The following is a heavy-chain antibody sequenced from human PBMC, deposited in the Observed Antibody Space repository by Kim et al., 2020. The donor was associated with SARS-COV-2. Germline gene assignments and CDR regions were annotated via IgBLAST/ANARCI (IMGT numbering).Heavy chain of an antibody. CDR1: GGSISSSSYY. D-gene: IGHD1-26*01. CDR3: ARDPGRGGSYYFDD. V-gene: IGHV4-39*07. CDR2: IYYSGST. J-gene: IGHJ4*01. Sequence: SETLSLTCTVSGGSISSSSYYWGWIRQPPGKGLEWIGSIYYSGSTYYNPSLKSRVTISVDTSKNQFSLKLSSVTAADTAVYYCARDPGRGGSYYFDDWG.